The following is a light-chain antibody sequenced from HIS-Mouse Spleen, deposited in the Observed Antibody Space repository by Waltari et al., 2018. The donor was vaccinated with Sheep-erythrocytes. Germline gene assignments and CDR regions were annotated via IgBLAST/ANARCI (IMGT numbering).Light chain of an antibody. CDR1: QSVLYSSNNKNY. CDR3: QQYYSTPPT. J-gene: IGKJ1*01. V-gene: IGKV4-1*01. CDR2: WAS. Sequence: DIVMTQSPDSLAVSLGERATINCKSSQSVLYSSNNKNYLAWYQQKPGQPPKLLIYWASTRESGVSDRFSGSGSGTDFTITLSSLQAEDVAVYYCQQYYSTPPTFGQGTKVEIK.